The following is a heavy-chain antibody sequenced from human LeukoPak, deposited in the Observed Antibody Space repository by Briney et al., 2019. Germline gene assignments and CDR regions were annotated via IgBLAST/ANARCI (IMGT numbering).Heavy chain of an antibody. D-gene: IGHD2-2*01. CDR3: AIHIVVVPAAKKKNWFDP. V-gene: IGHV4-30-4*01. CDR2: IYYSGST. J-gene: IGHJ5*02. Sequence: SQTLSLTCTVSGGSISSGDYYWSWIRQPPGKGLEWIGYIYYSGSTNYNPSLKSRVTISVDTSKNQFSLKLSSVTAADTAVYYCAIHIVVVPAAKKKNWFDPWGQGTLVTVSS. CDR1: GGSISSGDYY.